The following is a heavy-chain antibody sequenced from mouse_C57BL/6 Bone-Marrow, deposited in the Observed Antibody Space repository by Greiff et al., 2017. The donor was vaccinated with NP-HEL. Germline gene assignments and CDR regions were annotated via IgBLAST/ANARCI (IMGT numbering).Heavy chain of an antibody. CDR3: AQRASDVDY. CDR2: IYPRSGNT. J-gene: IGHJ2*01. D-gene: IGHD6-1*01. V-gene: IGHV1-81*01. CDR1: GYTFTSYG. Sequence: QVQLQQSGAELARPGASVKLSCKASGYTFTSYGISWVKQRTGQGIEWIGEIYPRSGNTYYNEKFKGKATLTADKSSSTAYMELRSLTSEDSAVYFCAQRASDVDYWGQGTTLTVSS.